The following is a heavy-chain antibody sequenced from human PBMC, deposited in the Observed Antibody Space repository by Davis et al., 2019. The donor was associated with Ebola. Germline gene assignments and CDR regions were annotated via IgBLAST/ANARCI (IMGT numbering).Heavy chain of an antibody. CDR2: ISGSGTDM. J-gene: IGHJ6*02. Sequence: GGSLRLSCAASGFTFSDYYMSWIRQAPGKGLEWVSSISGSGTDMHYADSVRGRFAISRDNAGKLLSLQIYSLRAEDTAVYYCARFTIAARTYYYYGMDVWGQGTTVTVSS. V-gene: IGHV3-11*04. D-gene: IGHD6-6*01. CDR3: ARFTIAARTYYYYGMDV. CDR1: GFTFSDYY.